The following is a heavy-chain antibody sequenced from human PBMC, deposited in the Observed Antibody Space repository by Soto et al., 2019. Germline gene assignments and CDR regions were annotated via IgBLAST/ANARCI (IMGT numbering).Heavy chain of an antibody. CDR2: IYHSGST. Sequence: QLQLQESGSGLVKPSQTLSLTCAVSGGSISSGGYSWSWIRQPPGKGLEWIGYIYHSGSTYYNPSLKSRVTISVDSSKNQFSLKLSSVTGADTAVYYCARVLWPAYYFDYWGQGTLVTVSS. J-gene: IGHJ4*02. V-gene: IGHV4-30-2*01. CDR1: GGSISSGGYS. CDR3: ARVLWPAYYFDY. D-gene: IGHD2-21*01.